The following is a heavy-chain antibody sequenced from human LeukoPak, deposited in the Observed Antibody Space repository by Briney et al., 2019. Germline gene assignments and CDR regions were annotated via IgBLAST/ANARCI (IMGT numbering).Heavy chain of an antibody. CDR1: GDTFSSYA. CDR2: IIPILGTA. Sequence: SVKVSCKSSGDTFSSYAISWVRQAPGQGLEWMGGIIPILGTANYAQKFQGRVTITADESTSTAYMELRSLRSDDTAVYYCAIVPEFDYWGQGTLVTVSS. D-gene: IGHD2-2*01. J-gene: IGHJ4*02. CDR3: AIVPEFDY. V-gene: IGHV1-69*13.